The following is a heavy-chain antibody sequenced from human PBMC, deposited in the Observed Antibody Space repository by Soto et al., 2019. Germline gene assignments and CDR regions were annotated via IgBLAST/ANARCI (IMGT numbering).Heavy chain of an antibody. J-gene: IGHJ6*02. V-gene: IGHV3-23*01. CDR2: ISGSGGST. CDR3: AKDLGYDFWSGYPHPFYYYGMDV. Sequence: GGSLRLSCAASGFTFSSYAMSWVRQAPGKGLEWVSAISGSGGSTYYADSVKGRFTISRDNSKNTLYLQMNSLRAEDTAVYYCAKDLGYDFWSGYPHPFYYYGMDVWGQGTTVTVSS. D-gene: IGHD3-3*01. CDR1: GFTFSSYA.